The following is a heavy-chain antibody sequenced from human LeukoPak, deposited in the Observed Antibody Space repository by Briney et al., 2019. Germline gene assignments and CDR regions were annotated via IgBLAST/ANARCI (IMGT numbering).Heavy chain of an antibody. CDR3: AKDQSGYYYGMDV. CDR2: ISYDGSDK. CDR1: GFTFSSYG. D-gene: IGHD6-25*01. V-gene: IGHV3-30*18. J-gene: IGHJ6*02. Sequence: GGSLRLPCAASGFTFSSYGMHWVRQAPGKGLEWVAVISYDGSDKYYADSVKGRFTISRDNSKNTLYLQMNSLRAEDTAVYYCAKDQSGYYYGMDVWGQGTTVTVSS.